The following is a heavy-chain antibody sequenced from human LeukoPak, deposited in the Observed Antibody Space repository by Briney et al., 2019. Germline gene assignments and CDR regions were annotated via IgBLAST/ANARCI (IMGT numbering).Heavy chain of an antibody. Sequence: SETLSLTCAVYGGSFSGYYWSWIRQPPGKGLEWIGEINHSGSTNYNPSLKSRVTISVDTSKNQFSLKLSSVTAADTAVYYCARERGYCSSTSCYYYYYYGMDVWGQGTTVIVSS. CDR1: GGSFSGYY. CDR3: ARERGYCSSTSCYYYYYYGMDV. J-gene: IGHJ6*02. CDR2: INHSGST. V-gene: IGHV4-34*01. D-gene: IGHD2-2*01.